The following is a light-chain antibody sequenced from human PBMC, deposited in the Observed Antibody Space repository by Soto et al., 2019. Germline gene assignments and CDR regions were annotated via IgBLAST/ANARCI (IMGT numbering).Light chain of an antibody. CDR2: RNN. J-gene: IGLJ2*01. V-gene: IGLV1-47*01. CDR3: AAWDDSLSAHVV. Sequence: QSVLTQPPSASGTTGQRVTISCSGSSSNIGSNYVYWYQQLPGTAPKLLIYRNNQRPSGVPDRFSGSKSGTSASLAISGLRSEDEADYYCAAWDDSLSAHVVFSGGSKLTVL. CDR1: SSNIGSNY.